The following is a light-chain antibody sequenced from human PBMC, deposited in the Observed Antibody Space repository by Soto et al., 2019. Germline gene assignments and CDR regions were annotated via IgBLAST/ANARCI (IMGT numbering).Light chain of an antibody. CDR3: QQYHRHSLT. V-gene: IGKV1-5*01. Sequence: DIQMTQSPSTLSASIRDRVTITCRASQSISGWLAWYQQKPGKAPKLLIYDAFSLESGVPSRFSGSGSGTEFTLTISSLQPDDFATYSSQQYHRHSLTFGQGTKVEIK. CDR1: QSISGW. CDR2: DAF. J-gene: IGKJ1*01.